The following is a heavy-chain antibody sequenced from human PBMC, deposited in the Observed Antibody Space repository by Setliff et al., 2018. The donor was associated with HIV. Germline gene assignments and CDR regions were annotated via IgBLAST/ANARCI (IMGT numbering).Heavy chain of an antibody. CDR2: IIPAFGTA. J-gene: IGHJ1*01. Sequence: VSCKTSGGTFSSFALSWVRQAPGQGLEWMGGIIPAFGTANYAQKFQGRVTITADESTGTAYMELSSLRSEDTAVYYCARDRWELLRRPEYFQHWGQGALVTVSS. D-gene: IGHD1-26*01. CDR1: GGTFSSFA. CDR3: ARDRWELLRRPEYFQH. V-gene: IGHV1-69*01.